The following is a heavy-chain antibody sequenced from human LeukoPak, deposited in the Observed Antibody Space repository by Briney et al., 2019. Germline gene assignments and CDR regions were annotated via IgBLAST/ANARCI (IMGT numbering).Heavy chain of an antibody. CDR2: ISDRGDRT. D-gene: IGHD6-19*01. CDR3: ARGGSGWPTPIDY. CDR1: GFTFTNYA. J-gene: IGHJ4*02. Sequence: GGSLRLSCAASGFTFTNYAMSWVRQAPGKGLEWVSAISDRGDRTYYTDSVKGRFTISRDNSKTTLYLQMNSLRAEDTAVYYCARGGSGWPTPIDYWGQGTLVTVSS. V-gene: IGHV3-23*01.